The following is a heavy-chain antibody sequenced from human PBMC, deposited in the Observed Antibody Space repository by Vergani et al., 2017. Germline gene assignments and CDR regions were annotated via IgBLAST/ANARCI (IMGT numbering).Heavy chain of an antibody. J-gene: IGHJ6*02. CDR1: GFTVSSNY. CDR3: ARDYMTLYYYYCMDV. V-gene: IGHV3-66*02. Sequence: EVQLVESGGGLVQPGGSLRLSCAASGFTVSSNYMSWVRQAPGKGLEWVSVIYSGGSTYYADSVKGRFTISRDNSKNTLYLQMNSLRAEDTAVYYCARDYMTLYYYYCMDVWGQGTTVTVSS. CDR2: IYSGGST. D-gene: IGHD4/OR15-4a*01.